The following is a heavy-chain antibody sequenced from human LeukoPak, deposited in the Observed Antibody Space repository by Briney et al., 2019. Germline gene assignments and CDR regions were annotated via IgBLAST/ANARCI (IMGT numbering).Heavy chain of an antibody. CDR3: ARGLQWHLQAFDI. Sequence: SETLSLTCTVSGVSMSSDYWTWIRQPPGKGLEWIGYVSDGGNANYNPSLKSRVTISQDMSKNQFSLRLMSVTAEDTALYYCARGLQWHLQAFDIWGQGTMVLVSA. J-gene: IGHJ3*02. CDR2: VSDGGNA. CDR1: GVSMSSDY. D-gene: IGHD6-19*01. V-gene: IGHV4-59*01.